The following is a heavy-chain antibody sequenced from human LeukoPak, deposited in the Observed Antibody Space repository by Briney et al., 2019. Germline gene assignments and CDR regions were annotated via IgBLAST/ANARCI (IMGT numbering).Heavy chain of an antibody. D-gene: IGHD1-26*01. J-gene: IGHJ3*02. CDR1: GFTFSSYA. V-gene: IGHV3-23*01. CDR2: ISSSGGST. CDR3: AKELRGTYYLDAFDI. Sequence: GGSLRLSCAASGFTFSSYAMNWVRQAPGKGLEWVSGISSSGGSTYHADSVKGRFTISRDNSKNTLYLQMNSLRAEDTAVYYCAKELRGTYYLDAFDIWGQGTLVTVSS.